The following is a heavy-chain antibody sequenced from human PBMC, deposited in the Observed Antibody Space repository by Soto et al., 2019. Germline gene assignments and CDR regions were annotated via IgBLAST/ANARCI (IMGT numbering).Heavy chain of an antibody. Sequence: QVQLQESGPGLVKPSETLSLTCTVSGGSVSSGSYYWSWIRQPPGKGLEWIGYIYYSGSTNYNPSPKIRVTISVDTSKNQFSLKLNSVTAADTAVYYCASYSSGWYDVSYWGQGTLVTVAS. V-gene: IGHV4-61*01. J-gene: IGHJ4*02. CDR3: ASYSSGWYDVSY. CDR2: IYYSGST. CDR1: GGSVSSGSYY. D-gene: IGHD6-19*01.